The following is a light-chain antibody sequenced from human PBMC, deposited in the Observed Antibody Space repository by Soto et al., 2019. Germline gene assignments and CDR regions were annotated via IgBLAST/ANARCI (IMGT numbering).Light chain of an antibody. V-gene: IGLV2-14*01. J-gene: IGLJ1*01. CDR2: DVT. Sequence: QSDLTQPASLSGSPGQAITIACTGTSRDVGAYNYVSWYQRHPGKAPKLMVYDVTNRPSGVSDRFSGSKSGNTASLTISGLQAEDEADYFCSSHSNITPYVFGTGTKVTVL. CDR1: SRDVGAYNY. CDR3: SSHSNITPYV.